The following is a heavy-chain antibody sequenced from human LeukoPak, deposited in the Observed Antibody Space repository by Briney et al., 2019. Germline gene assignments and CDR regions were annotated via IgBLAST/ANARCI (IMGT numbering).Heavy chain of an antibody. D-gene: IGHD3-10*01. Sequence: SVKVSCKASGGTFSSYAISWVRQAPGQGLEWMGRIIPIFGTANYAQKFQGRVTITTDESTSTAYMELSSLRAEDTAVYYCARVRMVRGVTRLIDYWGQGTLVTVSS. CDR3: ARVRMVRGVTRLIDY. CDR1: GGTFSSYA. V-gene: IGHV1-69*05. J-gene: IGHJ4*02. CDR2: IIPIFGTA.